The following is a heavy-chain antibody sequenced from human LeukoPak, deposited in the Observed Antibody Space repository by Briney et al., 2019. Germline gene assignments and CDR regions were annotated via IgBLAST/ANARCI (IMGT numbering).Heavy chain of an antibody. CDR1: GYSFTSYW. Sequence: NPGESLKISCKGSGYSFTSYWIGWVRQMPGKGLEWMGIIYPGDSDTRYSPSFQGQVTISADKSISTAYLQWSSLKASDTAMYYCARPALRYHGSDAFDIWGQGTMVTVSS. CDR3: ARPALRYHGSDAFDI. D-gene: IGHD1-26*01. V-gene: IGHV5-51*01. CDR2: IYPGDSDT. J-gene: IGHJ3*02.